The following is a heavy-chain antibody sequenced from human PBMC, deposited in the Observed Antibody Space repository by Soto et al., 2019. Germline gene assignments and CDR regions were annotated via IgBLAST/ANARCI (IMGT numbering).Heavy chain of an antibody. Sequence: QVQLQESGPGLVKTSQTLSLTCTVSGASTGSGGSYWSWIRQHPGKGLEWIGYIYYTGSTYYSPSLKSRASITVDTSNNQFSLKLDSATAADTGVYYCARADYGDRGLAFDSWGQGTLVTVSS. V-gene: IGHV4-31*03. CDR1: GASTGSGGSY. D-gene: IGHD4-17*01. J-gene: IGHJ4*02. CDR2: IYYTGST. CDR3: ARADYGDRGLAFDS.